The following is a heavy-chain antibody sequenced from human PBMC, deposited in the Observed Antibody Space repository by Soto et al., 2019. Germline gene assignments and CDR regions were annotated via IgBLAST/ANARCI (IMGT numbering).Heavy chain of an antibody. D-gene: IGHD3-3*01. CDR2: IYHSGST. Sequence: SETLSLTCAVSGGSISGTCWWSWVRQSPGKALEWIGEIYHSGSTNYNPSLKSRVTISVDKSKNQFSLWLSSVTAADTALYYCARTSFVDHRFHTWRKGPPVTVS. CDR3: ARTSFVDHRFHT. CDR1: GGSISGTCW. V-gene: IGHV4-4*02. J-gene: IGHJ5*02.